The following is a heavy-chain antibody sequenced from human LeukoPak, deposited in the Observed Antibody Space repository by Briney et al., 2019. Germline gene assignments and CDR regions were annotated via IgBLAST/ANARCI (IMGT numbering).Heavy chain of an antibody. CDR3: ARSVGATPYAIDY. D-gene: IGHD1-26*01. CDR2: MYHSGSS. CDR1: GYSISSGYY. Sequence: SETLSLTCTVSGYSISSGYYWGWIRQPPGKGLEWIGSMYHSGSSYYNPSLKSRVTISIDTSKNQFSLKLSSVTAADTAVYYCARSVGATPYAIDYWGQGTLVTVSS. V-gene: IGHV4-38-2*02. J-gene: IGHJ4*02.